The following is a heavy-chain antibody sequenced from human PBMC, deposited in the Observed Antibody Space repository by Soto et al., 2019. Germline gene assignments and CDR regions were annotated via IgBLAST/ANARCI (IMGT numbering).Heavy chain of an antibody. Sequence: SETLSLTCTVSGGSISSYYWSWIRQPPGKGLGWIGYIYYSGSTNYNPSLKSRVTISVDTSKNQFSLKLTSVTAADTAIYFCARDRKLIIPGNYYYYGMDVWGQGTTVTVSS. D-gene: IGHD2-15*01. CDR3: ARDRKLIIPGNYYYYGMDV. V-gene: IGHV4-59*01. CDR1: GGSISSYY. CDR2: IYYSGST. J-gene: IGHJ6*02.